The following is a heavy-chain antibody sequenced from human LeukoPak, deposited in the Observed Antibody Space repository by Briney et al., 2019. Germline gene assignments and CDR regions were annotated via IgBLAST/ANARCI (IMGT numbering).Heavy chain of an antibody. V-gene: IGHV1-3*01. D-gene: IGHD1-26*01. CDR1: GYTFTNYA. J-gene: IGHJ6*02. CDR3: ARGLVGDIYDMDV. Sequence: ASVKVSCKASGYTFTNYAMHWVRQAPGQRLEWMGWINAGNGNTKYSQKFQGRVTITRDTSASTVYMELSSLRSEDTAVYYCARGLVGDIYDMDVWGQGTTVTVSS. CDR2: INAGNGNT.